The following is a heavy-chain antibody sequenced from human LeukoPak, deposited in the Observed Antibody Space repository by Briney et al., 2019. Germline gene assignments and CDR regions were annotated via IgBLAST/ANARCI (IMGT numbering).Heavy chain of an antibody. Sequence: GGSLRLSCAASGFTFSSYGMHWVRQAPGKGLEWVAVIWYDSSNKYYADSVKGRFTISRDISKNTLYLQMNSLRAEDTAVYYCADTEVTGQNFDHWGQGTLVTVSS. J-gene: IGHJ4*02. CDR2: IWYDSSNK. CDR3: ADTEVTGQNFDH. CDR1: GFTFSSYG. V-gene: IGHV3-33*01. D-gene: IGHD3-9*01.